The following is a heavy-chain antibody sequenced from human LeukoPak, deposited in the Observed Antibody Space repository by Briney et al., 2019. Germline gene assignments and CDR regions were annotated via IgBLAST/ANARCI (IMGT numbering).Heavy chain of an antibody. Sequence: PSETLSLTCTVSGGSISSSAYCWGWLRQATGKGLVWIASIYYSGTTHYNPSHQSRVTMSVDTSKNQFSLKLSSVTAADTAVYYCARVNTQGVPSPWGQGILVTVSS. V-gene: IGHV4-39*01. J-gene: IGHJ5*02. CDR2: IYYSGTT. D-gene: IGHD2-15*01. CDR3: ARVNTQGVPSP. CDR1: GGSISSSAYC.